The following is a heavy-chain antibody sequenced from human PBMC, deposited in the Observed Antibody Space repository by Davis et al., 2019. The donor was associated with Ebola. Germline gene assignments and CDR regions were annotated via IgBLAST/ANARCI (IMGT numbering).Heavy chain of an antibody. D-gene: IGHD2-15*01. CDR3: VRDGCPGGSCYCGDY. Sequence: PSETLSLTCTVSAGSVSSRSSYWSWNRQPPGRGLEWIGYISYSGRTDYNPSLRSLVTISVDTSKNQFSLRLSSVTAADTAVYYCVRDGCPGGSCYCGDYWGQGTLVTVSS. CDR2: ISYSGRT. V-gene: IGHV4-61*01. CDR1: AGSVSSRSSY. J-gene: IGHJ4*02.